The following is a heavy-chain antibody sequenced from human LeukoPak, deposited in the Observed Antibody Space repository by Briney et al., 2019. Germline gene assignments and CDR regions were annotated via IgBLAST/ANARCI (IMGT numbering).Heavy chain of an antibody. Sequence: AETLSLTCAVYGGSFSGYYWSWIRQPPGKGLEWIGEINHSGSTNYNPSLKSRVTISVDTSKNQFSLKLSSVTAADTAVYYCARSHYYDSSGSQNNWFDPWGQGTLVTVSS. V-gene: IGHV4-34*01. J-gene: IGHJ5*02. CDR3: ARSHYYDSSGSQNNWFDP. CDR2: INHSGST. CDR1: GGSFSGYY. D-gene: IGHD3-22*01.